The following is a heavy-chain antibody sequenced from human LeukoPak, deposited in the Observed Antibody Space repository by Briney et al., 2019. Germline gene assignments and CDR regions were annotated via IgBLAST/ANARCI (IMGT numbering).Heavy chain of an antibody. V-gene: IGHV3-73*01. CDR3: TSAAYCGGDCQGNAFDI. J-gene: IGHJ3*02. CDR1: GFTFSGSA. Sequence: PGGSLRLSCAASGFTFSGSAMHWVRQASGKGLEWVGRVRSKANSYATAYAASVKGRFTISRDDSKNTAYLQMNSLKTEDTAVYYCTSAAYCGGDCQGNAFDIWGQGTMVTVPS. CDR2: VRSKANSYAT. D-gene: IGHD2-21*02.